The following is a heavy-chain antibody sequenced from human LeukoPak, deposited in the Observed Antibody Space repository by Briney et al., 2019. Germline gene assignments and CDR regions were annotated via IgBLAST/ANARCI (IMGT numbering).Heavy chain of an antibody. J-gene: IGHJ4*02. CDR3: ARGQWPDY. Sequence: GGSLRLSCAASGFTFSTYTMKWVRQAPGEGLEWVSSISSSSSYIAYSDSVKGRFTISRDNAKNSLYMQMNSLRAEDTAVFYCARGQWPDYWGQGTLLIVSS. V-gene: IGHV3-21*01. CDR1: GFTFSTYT. CDR2: ISSSSSYI. D-gene: IGHD6-19*01.